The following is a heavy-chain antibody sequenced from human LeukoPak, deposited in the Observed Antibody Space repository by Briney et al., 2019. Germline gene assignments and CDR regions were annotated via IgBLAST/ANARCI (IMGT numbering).Heavy chain of an antibody. CDR2: IYTSGST. V-gene: IGHV4-4*07. CDR1: GGSISSYY. CDR3: ARDELDYYDSSGPA. Sequence: SETLSLTCTVSGGSISSYYWGWIRQPAGKGLEWIGRIYTSGSTNYNPSLKSRVTMSVDTSKNQFSLKLSSVTAADTAVYYCARDELDYYDSSGPAWGQGTLVTVSS. D-gene: IGHD3-22*01. J-gene: IGHJ5*02.